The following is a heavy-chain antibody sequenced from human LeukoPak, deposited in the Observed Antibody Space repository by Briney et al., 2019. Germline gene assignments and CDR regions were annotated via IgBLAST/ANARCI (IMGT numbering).Heavy chain of an antibody. D-gene: IGHD2-2*01. CDR3: AKPIVVVPAAPLDP. Sequence: GGSLRLSCAASGFTFSSYAMSWVRQAPGKGLEWVSAISGSGGSTYCADSVKGRFTISRDNSKNTLYLQMNSLRAEDTAVYYCAKPIVVVPAAPLDPWGQGTLVTVSS. CDR2: ISGSGGST. J-gene: IGHJ5*02. CDR1: GFTFSSYA. V-gene: IGHV3-23*01.